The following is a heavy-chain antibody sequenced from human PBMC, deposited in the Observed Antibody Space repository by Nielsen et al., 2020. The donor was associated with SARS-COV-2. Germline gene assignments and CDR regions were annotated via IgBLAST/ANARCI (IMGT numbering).Heavy chain of an antibody. Sequence: GESLKILFAASGFTFSSYWMSWVRPAPGKGLEWVANIKQDGSEKYYVDSVKGRFTISRDNAKNSLYLQMNSLRAEDTAVYYCARAGVYYDFWSCQERIYYFDYWGQGTLVTVSS. D-gene: IGHD3-3*01. CDR3: ARAGVYYDFWSCQERIYYFDY. V-gene: IGHV3-7*03. CDR2: IKQDGSEK. CDR1: GFTFSSYW. J-gene: IGHJ4*02.